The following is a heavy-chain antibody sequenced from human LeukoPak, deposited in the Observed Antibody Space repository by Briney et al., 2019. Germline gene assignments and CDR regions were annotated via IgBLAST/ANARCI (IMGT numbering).Heavy chain of an antibody. CDR1: GFTFSSYA. CDR3: AKGGYDSDYDYVWGSYRTDAFDI. V-gene: IGHV3-23*01. J-gene: IGHJ3*02. D-gene: IGHD3-16*02. CDR2: ISGSGGST. Sequence: GGSLRLSCAASGFTFSSYAMSWVRQAPGKGLEWVSPISGSGGSTYYADSVKGRFTISRDNSKNTLYLQMNSLRAEDTAVYYCAKGGYDSDYDYVWGSYRTDAFDIWGQGTMVTVSS.